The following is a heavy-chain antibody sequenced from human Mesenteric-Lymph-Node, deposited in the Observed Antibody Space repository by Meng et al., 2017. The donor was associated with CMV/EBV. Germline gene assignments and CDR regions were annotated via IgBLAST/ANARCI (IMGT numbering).Heavy chain of an antibody. CDR1: GYTFTGYY. J-gene: IGHJ3*02. CDR3: AKGNPSYDAFDI. CDR2: INPNSGGT. Sequence: ASVKVSCKASGYTFTGYYMHWVRQAPGQRLEWMGWINPNSGGTNYAQKFQGRVTMTRDTSISTAYMELSRLRSDDTAVYYCAKGNPSYDAFDIWGQGTMVTVSS. V-gene: IGHV1-2*02.